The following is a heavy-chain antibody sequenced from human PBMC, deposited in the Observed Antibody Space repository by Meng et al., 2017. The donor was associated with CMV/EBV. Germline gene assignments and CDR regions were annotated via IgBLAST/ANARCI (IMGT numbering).Heavy chain of an antibody. Sequence: ASGFSFSSFAMSWVRQATGKGLEWISAISGSGGNTYYADSVKGRFTISRDNSKNTLDLQLNSLRADDTAVYYCAKTRYSGSYGVDYWGQGTLVTVSS. CDR2: ISGSGGNT. CDR1: GFSFSSFA. CDR3: AKTRYSGSYGVDY. V-gene: IGHV3-23*01. D-gene: IGHD1-26*01. J-gene: IGHJ4*02.